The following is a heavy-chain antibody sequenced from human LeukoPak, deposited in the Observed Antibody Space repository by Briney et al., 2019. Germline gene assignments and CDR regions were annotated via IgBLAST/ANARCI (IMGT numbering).Heavy chain of an antibody. J-gene: IGHJ6*03. D-gene: IGHD2-15*01. CDR1: GFIFSSYS. V-gene: IGHV3-21*01. Sequence: GGSLRLSCAASGFIFSSYSMNWVRQAPGKGLEWVSSISSSSSYIYYADSVKGRFTISRDNAKNPLYLQMNSLRAEDTAVYYCASRGGTRLYYYYMDVWGKGTTVTVSS. CDR3: ASRGGTRLYYYYMDV. CDR2: ISSSSSYI.